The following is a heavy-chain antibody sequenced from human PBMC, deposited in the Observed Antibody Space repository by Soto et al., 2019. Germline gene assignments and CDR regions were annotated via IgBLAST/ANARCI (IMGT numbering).Heavy chain of an antibody. CDR1: GGTFSSYA. Sequence: QVQLVQSGAEVKKPGSSVKVSCKASGGTFSSYAISWVRQAAGQGLEWMGGIIPIFGTANYAQKFQGRVTITADESTSTAYMELSSLRSEDTAVYYCARDLETTTTYYYYGMDVWGQGTTVTVSS. CDR3: ARDLETTTTYYYYGMDV. J-gene: IGHJ6*02. V-gene: IGHV1-69*01. D-gene: IGHD1-26*01. CDR2: IIPIFGTA.